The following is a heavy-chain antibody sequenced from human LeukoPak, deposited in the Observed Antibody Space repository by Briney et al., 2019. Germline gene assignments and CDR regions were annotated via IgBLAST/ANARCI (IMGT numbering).Heavy chain of an antibody. V-gene: IGHV1-18*01. CDR3: ARDLLWFGELPYYFDY. CDR2: ISAYNGNT. CDR1: GYTFTSYG. J-gene: IGHJ4*02. D-gene: IGHD3-10*01. Sequence: ASVKVSCKASGYTFTSYGISWVRQAPGQGLEWMGWISAYNGNTNYAQKLQGRVTMTTDTSTSTAYMELSRLRSDDTAVYYCARDLLWFGELPYYFDYWGQGTLVTVSS.